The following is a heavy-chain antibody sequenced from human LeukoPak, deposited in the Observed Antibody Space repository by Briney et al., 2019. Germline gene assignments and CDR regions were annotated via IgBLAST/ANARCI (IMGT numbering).Heavy chain of an antibody. CDR3: ARDLGVRGVIIGNWFDP. CDR2: IYTSGST. Sequence: PSETLSLTCTDSGGSIRSYYWSWIRQPAGKGLEWIGRIYTSGSTNYNPSLKCRVTMSVDTSKNQFSLKLSSVTAADTAVYYCARDLGVRGVIIGNWFDPWGQGTLVTVSS. D-gene: IGHD3-10*01. V-gene: IGHV4-4*07. CDR1: GGSIRSYY. J-gene: IGHJ5*02.